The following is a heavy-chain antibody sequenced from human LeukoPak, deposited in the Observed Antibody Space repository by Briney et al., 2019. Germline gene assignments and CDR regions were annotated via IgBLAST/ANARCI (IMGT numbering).Heavy chain of an antibody. Sequence: GGSLRLSCAASGFTFSSYWMHWVRQAPGKGLVWVSRINTDGSSTSYADSVKGRFTISRDNAKNTLYLQMNSLRAEDTALYYCARAVGYCSGGSCDGFLYYMDVWGKGTTVTVSS. CDR2: INTDGSST. D-gene: IGHD2-15*01. J-gene: IGHJ6*03. V-gene: IGHV3-74*01. CDR3: ARAVGYCSGGSCDGFLYYMDV. CDR1: GFTFSSYW.